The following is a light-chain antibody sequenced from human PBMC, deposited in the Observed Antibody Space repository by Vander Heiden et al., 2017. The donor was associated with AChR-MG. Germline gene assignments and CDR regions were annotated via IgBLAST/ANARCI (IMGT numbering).Light chain of an antibody. V-gene: IGLV1-44*01. CDR1: SSNIGSNT. CDR2: SNN. Sequence: QSVLTQPPSASGTPGQRVTISCSGSSSNIGSNTVNWYQQLPGTAPKRLIHSNNQRPSGVPDRFSGSKSGTSASLAISGLQSEDETDYYCAAWDDSLNGPVFGGGTKLTVL. CDR3: AAWDDSLNGPV. J-gene: IGLJ3*02.